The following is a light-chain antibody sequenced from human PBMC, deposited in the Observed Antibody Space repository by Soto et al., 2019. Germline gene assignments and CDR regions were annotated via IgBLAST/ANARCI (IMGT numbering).Light chain of an antibody. CDR2: GAS. Sequence: EIVLTQSPGTLSLSPGERATLSCRASQSITSRYLAWYQQKPGQAPRLLIFGASIRDTGIPDRFSGSASETDFTLTINRLEPEDSAVYYCQQYASAPFSLGPGTKVDIK. J-gene: IGKJ3*01. V-gene: IGKV3-20*01. CDR3: QQYASAPFS. CDR1: QSITSRY.